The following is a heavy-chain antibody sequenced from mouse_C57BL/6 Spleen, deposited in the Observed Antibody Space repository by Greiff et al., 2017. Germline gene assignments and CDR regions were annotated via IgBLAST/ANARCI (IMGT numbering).Heavy chain of an antibody. CDR1: GYTFTSYW. V-gene: IGHV1-69*01. CDR2: IEPSDSYT. CDR3: ARRNFFDY. Sequence: QVQLQQPGAELVMPGASVKLSCKASGYTFTSYWMHWVKQRPGQGLEWIGEIEPSDSYTNYNQKFKGKSTLTVDKSSSTAYMQLSSLTSEDSAVYYCARRNFFDYWGQGTTLTVSS. J-gene: IGHJ2*01.